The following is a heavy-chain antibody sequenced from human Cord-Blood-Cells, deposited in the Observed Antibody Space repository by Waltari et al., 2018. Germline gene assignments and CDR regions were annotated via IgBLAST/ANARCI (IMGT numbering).Heavy chain of an antibody. D-gene: IGHD5-12*01. CDR1: GYTFTGYY. CDR2: IKPISGGT. Sequence: QVQLVQSGAEVKKPGASVKVSCKASGYTFTGYYMHWVRQAPGQGLEWMGWIKPISGGTNYAQKFQGRVTMTRDTSISTAYMELSRLRSDDTAVYYCAREGLGKRWYFDLWGRGTLVTVSS. J-gene: IGHJ2*01. V-gene: IGHV1-2*02. CDR3: AREGLGKRWYFDL.